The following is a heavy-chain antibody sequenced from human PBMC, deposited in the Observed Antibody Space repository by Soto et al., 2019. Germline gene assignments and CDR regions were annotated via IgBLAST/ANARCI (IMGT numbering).Heavy chain of an antibody. V-gene: IGHV3-33*01. CDR1: GFIFGSYG. CDR3: ARRDGYKQPPSY. CDR2: IWYDGSEK. D-gene: IGHD5-12*01. Sequence: QVQLVESGGGVVQPGRSLRLSCAASGFIFGSYGMHWVRQAPGKGLEWVAVIWYDGSEKYYAESVKGRFTISRDNSKNTLYLQMNSLRVEDTAVYYCARRDGYKQPPSYWGQGTLVTVSS. J-gene: IGHJ4*02.